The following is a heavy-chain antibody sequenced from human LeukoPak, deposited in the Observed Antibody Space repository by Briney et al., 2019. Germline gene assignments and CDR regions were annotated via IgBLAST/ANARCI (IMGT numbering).Heavy chain of an antibody. J-gene: IGHJ3*01. D-gene: IGHD3-16*01. V-gene: IGHV3-7*01. CDR1: GFIFSGYA. CDR3: SRDFGGL. CDR2: IKEDGSEK. Sequence: GSPRLSCAASGFIFSGYAMSWVRQAPGKGLEWVANIKEDGSEKNYVDSVKGRFTISRDNAKNSLYLQMNSLRAEDTAVYSCSRDFGGLWGQGTMVTVSS.